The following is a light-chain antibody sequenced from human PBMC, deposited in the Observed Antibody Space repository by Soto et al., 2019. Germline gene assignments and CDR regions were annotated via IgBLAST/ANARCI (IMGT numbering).Light chain of an antibody. Sequence: QSALTQPASVSGSLGQSITFSCTGTRSDVGGYNSVSWYQQHPGKAPKLMIHEVSNRPSGISNRFSGSKSGNTASLTISGLQAEDEADYYCSSYTSSVAHVFGTGTKVTVL. V-gene: IGLV2-14*01. J-gene: IGLJ1*01. CDR3: SSYTSSVAHV. CDR2: EVS. CDR1: RSDVGGYNS.